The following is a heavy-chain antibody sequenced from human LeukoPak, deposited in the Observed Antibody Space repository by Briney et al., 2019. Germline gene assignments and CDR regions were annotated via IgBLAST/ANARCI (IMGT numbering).Heavy chain of an antibody. CDR3: ARLEYSSSSYFDY. CDR2: IYYSGST. J-gene: IGHJ4*02. CDR1: GGSISSYY. V-gene: IGHV4-59*08. Sequence: SETLSLTCTVSGGSISSYYWSWIRQPPGKGLEWIWYIYYSGSTNYNPSLKSRVTISVDTSKNQFSLKLSSVTAADTAVYYCARLEYSSSSYFDYWGQGTLVTVSS. D-gene: IGHD6-6*01.